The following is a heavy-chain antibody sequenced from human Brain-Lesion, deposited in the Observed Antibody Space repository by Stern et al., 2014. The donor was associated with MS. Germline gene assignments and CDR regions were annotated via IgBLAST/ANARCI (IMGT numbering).Heavy chain of an antibody. CDR3: AKLWLGELPESPFDY. CDR2: IYYRGST. V-gene: IGHV4-39*01. J-gene: IGHJ4*02. D-gene: IGHD3-10*01. Sequence: QVQLQESGPGLVKPSETLSLTCTVSGGSISSSSYYWGWIRQPPGKGLEWIGSIYYRGSTYSNPSLQSRVTISMATPKNPFSLRLSSVTAADTAVYFCAKLWLGELPESPFDYWGQGTLVTVSS. CDR1: GGSISSSSYY.